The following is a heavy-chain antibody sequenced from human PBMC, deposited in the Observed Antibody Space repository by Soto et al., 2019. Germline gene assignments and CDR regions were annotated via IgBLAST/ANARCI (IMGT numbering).Heavy chain of an antibody. D-gene: IGHD6-13*01. CDR2: IYPGDSDT. J-gene: IGHJ6*03. CDR1: GYSFTSYW. V-gene: IGHV5-51*01. CDR3: ARRAAGTSYYYYYMDV. Sequence: ETLSLTCKGSGYSFTSYWIGWVRQMPGKGLEWMGIIYPGDSDTRYSPSFQGQVTISADKSISTAYLQWSSLKASDTAMYYCARRAAGTSYYYYYMDVWGKGTTVTVSS.